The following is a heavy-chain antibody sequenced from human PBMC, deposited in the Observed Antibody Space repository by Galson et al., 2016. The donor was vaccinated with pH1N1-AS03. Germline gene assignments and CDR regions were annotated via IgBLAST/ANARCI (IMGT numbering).Heavy chain of an antibody. J-gene: IGHJ4*02. CDR1: GFTFSSYA. V-gene: IGHV3-23*01. CDR3: AKDEGDGYCSGGSCYKYFDY. D-gene: IGHD2-15*01. Sequence: SLRLSCAASGFTFSSYAMSWVRQAPGKGLEWVSAISGRGDSTYYADSVKGRFTISRDNSKNTLYLQMNSLRAEDTAIYYCAKDEGDGYCSGGSCYKYFDYWGQGTLVTVSS. CDR2: ISGRGDST.